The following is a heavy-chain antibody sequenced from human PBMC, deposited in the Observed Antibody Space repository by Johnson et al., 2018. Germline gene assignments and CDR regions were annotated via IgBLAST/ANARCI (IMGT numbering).Heavy chain of an antibody. Sequence: VQLQESGAEVKKXGESXKIXCQGSGYSFTSYWIGWVRQTPERGLEWMGIINPTDSDTRYSPSFQGQVTISAEKAINTAYLQWSSLRASDTALYYCARMFYVVIPPDAFDLWGQGTMVTVSS. CDR1: GYSFTSYW. J-gene: IGHJ3*01. CDR3: ARMFYVVIPPDAFDL. CDR2: INPTDSDT. V-gene: IGHV5-51*03. D-gene: IGHD2-21*01.